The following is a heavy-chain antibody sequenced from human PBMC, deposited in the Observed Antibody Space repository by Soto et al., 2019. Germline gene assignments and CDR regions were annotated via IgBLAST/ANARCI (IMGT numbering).Heavy chain of an antibody. J-gene: IGHJ4*02. CDR3: AKDRYYDSSGFFNY. CDR2: ISYDGSNK. V-gene: IGHV3-30*18. D-gene: IGHD3-22*01. Sequence: QVQLVESGGGVVHPGRSLRLSCEASGFTFSSYGMHWVRQAPGKGLEWAAVISYDGSNKYYADSVKGRFTISRDNSKNTLYLQMNSLRAEDTAVYYCAKDRYYDSSGFFNYWGQGTLVTVSS. CDR1: GFTFSSYG.